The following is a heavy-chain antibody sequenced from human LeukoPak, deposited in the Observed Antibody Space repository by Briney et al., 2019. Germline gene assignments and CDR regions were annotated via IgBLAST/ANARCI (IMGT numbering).Heavy chain of an antibody. CDR2: ISYDGSNK. D-gene: IGHD3-10*01. V-gene: IGHV3-30-3*02. J-gene: IGHJ4*02. CDR1: GFTLGHHG. CDR3: AKSGSGRPYYFDY. Sequence: GTSLTLSCAASGFTLGHHGMHWVRQAPGKGLEWVAVISYDGSNKYYADSVKGRFTISRDNSKNTLYLQMNSLRAEDTAVYYCAKSGSGRPYYFDYWGQGTLVTVSS.